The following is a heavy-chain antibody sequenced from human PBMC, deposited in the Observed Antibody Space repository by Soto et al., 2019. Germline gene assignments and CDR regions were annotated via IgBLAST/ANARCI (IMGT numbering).Heavy chain of an antibody. CDR2: IYHSGST. Sequence: PSETLSLTCAVSGGSISSGGYSCNWIRQPPGKGLEWIGYIYHSGSTYYNPSLKSRVTISVDTSKNRFSLKLSSVTAADTAIYYCARSVFPWGQGTLVTVSS. V-gene: IGHV4-30-2*05. CDR3: ARSVFP. J-gene: IGHJ5*02. CDR1: GGSISSGGYS.